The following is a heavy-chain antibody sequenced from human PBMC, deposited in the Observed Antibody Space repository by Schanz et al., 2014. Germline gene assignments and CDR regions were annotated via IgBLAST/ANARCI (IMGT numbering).Heavy chain of an antibody. CDR2: VSSYDTTV. CDR3: ARYGFRKFGVVYGLAV. D-gene: IGHD3-3*01. J-gene: IGHJ6*02. Sequence: QVQLLESGGGLFKPGGSLRLSCAGSGFTFADYYMTWIRQAPGKGLEWISYVSSYDTTVSYADSVKGRFTISRDNAKNSVYLQMSSLGVEDTAVYYCARYGFRKFGVVYGLAVWGQGTTVTVS. CDR1: GFTFADYY. V-gene: IGHV3-11*01.